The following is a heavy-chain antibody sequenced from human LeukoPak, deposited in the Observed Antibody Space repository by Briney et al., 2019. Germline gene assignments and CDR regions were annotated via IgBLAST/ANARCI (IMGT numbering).Heavy chain of an antibody. J-gene: IGHJ6*03. D-gene: IGHD3-16*02. Sequence: GASVKVSCNASGYTFTAYHIHWVRQAPGQGLEWVGWVNTNSGGTNWAQKFQGRVTMTRDTSISTAYMELSRLTSDDTAVYYCARRYRRWGSNYYYYYMDVWGEGTTVTVSS. V-gene: IGHV1-2*02. CDR1: GYTFTAYH. CDR3: ARRYRRWGSNYYYYYMDV. CDR2: VNTNSGGT.